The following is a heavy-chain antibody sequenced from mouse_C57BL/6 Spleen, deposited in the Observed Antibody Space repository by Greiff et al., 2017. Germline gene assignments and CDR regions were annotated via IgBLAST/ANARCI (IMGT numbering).Heavy chain of an antibody. CDR2: IDSNSGGT. CDR3: ARYGSSWYFDV. Sequence: VQLQQPGAELVKPGASVKLSCKASGYTFTSYWMHWVKQRPGRGLEWIGRIDSNSGGTKYNEKFKSKATLTVDKPSSTAYMQLSSLTSEDSAVYYCARYGSSWYFDVWGTGTTVTVSS. V-gene: IGHV1-72*01. J-gene: IGHJ1*03. D-gene: IGHD1-1*01. CDR1: GYTFTSYW.